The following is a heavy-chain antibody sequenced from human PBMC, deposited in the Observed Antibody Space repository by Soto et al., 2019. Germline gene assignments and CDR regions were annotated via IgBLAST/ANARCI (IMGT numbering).Heavy chain of an antibody. Sequence: EVQLVESGGGLVKSGGSLTLSCAASGFTFSISTMIWVRQAPGKPLEWVSSISSGSTHFYYADSVKGRCSISRDKDKRSLFLQMKCLGVEVTAVYYLASGGGTGLHSSGTSPPFRGQGTLVTVSS. D-gene: IGHD6-25*01. CDR1: GFTFSIST. V-gene: IGHV3-21*01. CDR2: ISSGSTHF. J-gene: IGHJ4*02. CDR3: ASGGGTGLHSSGTSPPF.